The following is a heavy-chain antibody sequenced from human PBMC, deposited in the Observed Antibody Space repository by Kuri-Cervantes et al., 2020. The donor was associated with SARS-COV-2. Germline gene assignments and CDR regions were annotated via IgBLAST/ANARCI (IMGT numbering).Heavy chain of an antibody. Sequence: ASVKVSCKASGYTFTSYAMHWVRQAPGQRLEWMGWINAGNGNTKYSQKFQGRVTITRDTSASTAYMELSSLRSDDTAVYYCARGSIRYYYYYYGMDVWGQGTTVTVSS. J-gene: IGHJ6*02. V-gene: IGHV1-3*01. CDR2: INAGNGNT. CDR1: GYTFTSYA. D-gene: IGHD2-21*01. CDR3: ARGSIRYYYYYYGMDV.